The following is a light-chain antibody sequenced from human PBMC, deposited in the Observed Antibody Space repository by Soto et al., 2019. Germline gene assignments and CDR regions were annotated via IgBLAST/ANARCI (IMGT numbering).Light chain of an antibody. CDR2: GAS. CDR3: QKYDNWPET. CDR1: QRVSSSY. V-gene: IGKV3-15*01. J-gene: IGKJ1*01. Sequence: EIVLTRSPGTMSLSLGETANLSCRASQRVSSSYLAWYQQKPGQAPRLLIYGASTRATGIPARFSGSGSGTEFTLTISSLQPEDFAVYFCQKYDNWPETFGQGTKVDIK.